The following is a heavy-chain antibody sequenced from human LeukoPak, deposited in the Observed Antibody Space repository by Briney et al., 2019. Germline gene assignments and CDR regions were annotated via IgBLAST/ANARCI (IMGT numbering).Heavy chain of an antibody. D-gene: IGHD3-10*01. J-gene: IGHJ4*02. CDR1: GFTFSVYN. CDR3: ARGPFASGSYSLYGYGSVFDY. CDR2: ISRSGSTK. Sequence: PGGSLRLSCAASGFTFSVYNMRWIRQAPGKGLEWVSSISRSGSTKYYADSVKGRFTISRDNAKNSLFLQMNSLRAEDTAVYYCARGPFASGSYSLYGYGSVFDYWGQGTLVTVSS. V-gene: IGHV3-11*04.